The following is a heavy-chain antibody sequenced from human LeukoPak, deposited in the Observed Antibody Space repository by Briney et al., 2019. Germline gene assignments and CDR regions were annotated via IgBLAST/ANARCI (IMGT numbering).Heavy chain of an antibody. Sequence: PSETLSLTCTVSGDSISSSNYYWGWIRQPPGKGLEWIGSIYYSGSTNYNPSLKSRVTISVDTSKNQFSLKLSSVTAADTAVYYCARGYCSGGSCYSYYYYNYMDVWGKGTTVTVSS. J-gene: IGHJ6*03. CDR3: ARGYCSGGSCYSYYYYNYMDV. CDR2: IYYSGST. V-gene: IGHV4-39*07. CDR1: GDSISSSNYY. D-gene: IGHD2-15*01.